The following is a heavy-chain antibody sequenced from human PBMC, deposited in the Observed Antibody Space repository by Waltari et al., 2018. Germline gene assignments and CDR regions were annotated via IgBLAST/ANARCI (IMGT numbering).Heavy chain of an antibody. J-gene: IGHJ4*02. CDR1: GYTFTSSY. CDR2: INPSGGST. V-gene: IGHV1-46*01. CDR3: ASGGRSSSGWHHIDY. D-gene: IGHD6-19*01. Sequence: QVQLVQSGAEVKKPGASVTVSCKASGYTFTSSYMHCVLQAPGQGLEWMGIINPSGGSTSYAQKFQGRVTMTRDTSTSTVYMELSSLRSEDTAVYYCASGGRSSSGWHHIDYWGQGTLVTVSS.